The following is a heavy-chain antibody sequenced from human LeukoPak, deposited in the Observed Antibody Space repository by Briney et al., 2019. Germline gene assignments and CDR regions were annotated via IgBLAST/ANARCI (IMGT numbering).Heavy chain of an antibody. CDR1: GFTFSSYA. V-gene: IGHV3-7*01. CDR2: ISQDGSET. J-gene: IGHJ4*02. CDR3: VRDLGHSRHYFEY. Sequence: RPGGSLRLSCAASGFTFSSYAMSWVRQAPGRELELLACISQDGSETFYMDSVRGRFTISRDNTKNSLYLQMDSLRAEDTAVYFCVRDLGHSRHYFEYWGQGALVTVSS. D-gene: IGHD7-27*01.